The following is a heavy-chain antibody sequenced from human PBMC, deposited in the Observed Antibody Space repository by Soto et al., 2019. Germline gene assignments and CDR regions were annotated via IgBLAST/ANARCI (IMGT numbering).Heavy chain of an antibody. CDR2: INTDGSDA. Sequence: PGGSLRLSCAASGFTFNSYWMHWVRRVPGKGLVWVSHINTDGSDATCADSVKGRFTISRDDSKNSLFLQMNSLTTEDTAIYYCADLKWSRSYLPWGQGTLVTVSS. D-gene: IGHD3-3*01. J-gene: IGHJ1*01. CDR3: ADLKWSRSYLP. V-gene: IGHV3-74*01. CDR1: GFTFNSYW.